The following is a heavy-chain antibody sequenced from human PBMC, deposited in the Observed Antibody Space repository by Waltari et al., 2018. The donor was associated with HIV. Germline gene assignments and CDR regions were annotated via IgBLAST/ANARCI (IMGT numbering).Heavy chain of an antibody. CDR2: INTNTGRP. D-gene: IGHD2-8*01. CDR1: GYHVTEHA. CDR3: AREGFFSDDYTEGNSVYQDFDF. V-gene: IGHV7-4-1*02. Sequence: HVQLVHSRSALRKPGASVTVSSKASGYHVTEHASNRLRHDPGQGFEWVRWINTNTGRPTYAQAFTGRLFFSLDTSDSTAYLQINNLQTDDTAIYYCAREGFFSDDYTEGNSVYQDFDFWGQGTLVTVSS. J-gene: IGHJ4*02.